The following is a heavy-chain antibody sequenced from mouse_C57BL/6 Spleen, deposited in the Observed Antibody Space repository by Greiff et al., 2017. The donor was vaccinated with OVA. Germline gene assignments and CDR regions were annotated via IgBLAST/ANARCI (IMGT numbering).Heavy chain of an antibody. CDR3: AREWFAY. Sequence: VQLQQPGAELVMPGASVKLSCKASGYTFTSYWMHWVKQRPGQGLEWIGEIDPSDSYTNYNQKFKGKSTLTVDKSSSTAYMQLSSLTSEDSAVYYCAREWFAYWGQGTLVTVSA. CDR1: GYTFTSYW. V-gene: IGHV1-69*01. CDR2: IDPSDSYT. J-gene: IGHJ3*01.